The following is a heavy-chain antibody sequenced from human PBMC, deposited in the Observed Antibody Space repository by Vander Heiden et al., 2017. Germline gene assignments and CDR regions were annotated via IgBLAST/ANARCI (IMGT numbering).Heavy chain of an antibody. J-gene: IGHJ5*02. CDR1: GGSISSGGYY. CDR2: IYYSGST. Sequence: QVQLQESGPGLVKPSQTLSLTCTVSGGSISSGGYYWSWIRQHPGKGLEWIGYIYYSGSTYYNPSLKSRVTISVDTSKNQLSLKLSSVTAADTAVYYCARDRRITMVRGATNWFDPWGQGTLVTVSS. V-gene: IGHV4-31*03. CDR3: ARDRRITMVRGATNWFDP. D-gene: IGHD3-10*01.